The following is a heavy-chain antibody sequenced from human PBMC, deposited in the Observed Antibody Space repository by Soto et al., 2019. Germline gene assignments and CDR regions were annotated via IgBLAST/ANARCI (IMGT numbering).Heavy chain of an antibody. CDR1: GYTFTSYA. CDR2: INAGNGNT. CDR3: ARGHIVVVPAARDNWFDP. J-gene: IGHJ5*02. V-gene: IGHV1-3*01. D-gene: IGHD2-2*01. Sequence: GASVKVSCKASGYTFTSYAMHWVRQAPGQRLEWMGWINAGNGNTKYSQKLQGRVTITRDTSASTAYMELSSLRSEDTAVYYCARGHIVVVPAARDNWFDPWGQGTLVTVSS.